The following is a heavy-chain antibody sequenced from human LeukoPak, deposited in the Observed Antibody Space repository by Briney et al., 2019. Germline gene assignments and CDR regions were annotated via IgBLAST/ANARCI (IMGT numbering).Heavy chain of an antibody. CDR3: ARDFCSSTSCYVLGY. Sequence: PGGSLRLSCAASGFAFSSYWMHWVRQAPGKGLVWVSRIKSDGSSTDYADSVKGRFTISRDNAKNTLYLQMNSLRAEDTAVYYCARDFCSSTSCYVLGYWGQGTLVTVSS. CDR2: IKSDGSST. D-gene: IGHD2-2*01. J-gene: IGHJ4*02. V-gene: IGHV3-74*01. CDR1: GFAFSSYW.